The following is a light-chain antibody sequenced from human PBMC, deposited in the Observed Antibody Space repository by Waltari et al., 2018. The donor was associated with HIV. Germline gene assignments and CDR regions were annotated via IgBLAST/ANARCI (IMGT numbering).Light chain of an antibody. J-gene: IGKJ5*01. V-gene: IGKV3-20*01. CDR3: QHYGTSPPIT. CDR2: AAS. CDR1: ETLSSNN. Sequence: EIVLTQSPDTLSFSPGERATLSFRASETLSSNNFAWYQQKPGQAPSLLIYAASMRATGIPDRFSGSGSGTDFSLTISRLEPEDFAVFYCQHYGTSPPITFGQGTRLDIK.